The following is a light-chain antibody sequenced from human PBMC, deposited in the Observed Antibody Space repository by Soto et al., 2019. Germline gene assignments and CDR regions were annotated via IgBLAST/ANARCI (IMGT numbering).Light chain of an antibody. CDR1: SGHSSYA. CDR2: LNSDGIH. V-gene: IGLV4-69*01. CDR3: QTWGTGIHYV. Sequence: QLVLTQSPSASASLGASVKLTCTLSSGHSSYAIAWHQQQTEKGPRYLMKLNSDGIHSKGDGIPDRFSGSSSGAERYLTISSLQSEDEADYYCQTWGTGIHYVFGTGTKLTVL. J-gene: IGLJ1*01.